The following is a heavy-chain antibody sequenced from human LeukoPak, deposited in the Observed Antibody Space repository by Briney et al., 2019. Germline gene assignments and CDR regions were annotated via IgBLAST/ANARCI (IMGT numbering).Heavy chain of an antibody. J-gene: IGHJ4*02. CDR1: GLMFSRYW. CDR3: AREDVKSFDY. V-gene: IGHV3-7*03. Sequence: GGSLRLSCAASGLMFSRYWVTWVRQAPGKGLEWVANIKQDGSEKDYVSSVRGRFTISRDNAKNSLYLQMNNLRAEDTAVYYCAREDVKSFDYWGQGTLVTVSS. CDR2: IKQDGSEK.